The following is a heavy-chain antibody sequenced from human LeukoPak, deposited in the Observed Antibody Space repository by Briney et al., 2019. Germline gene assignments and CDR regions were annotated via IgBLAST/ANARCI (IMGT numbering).Heavy chain of an antibody. J-gene: IGHJ3*02. Sequence: GGSLRLSCAAPGFIFDNYAIHWARQAPGKGLEWVSLISGDGGSTFHADSVRGRFTISRDNAKNTLYLQMNSLRAEDTAVYYCARGKDGYKYAFDIWGQGTMVTVSS. D-gene: IGHD5-24*01. V-gene: IGHV3-43*02. CDR2: ISGDGGST. CDR3: ARGKDGYKYAFDI. CDR1: GFIFDNYA.